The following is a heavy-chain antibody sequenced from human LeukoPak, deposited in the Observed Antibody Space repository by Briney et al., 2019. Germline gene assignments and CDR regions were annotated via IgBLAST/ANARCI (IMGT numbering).Heavy chain of an antibody. CDR3: ARGTIFAAFDI. CDR1: GGSISSGSYY. V-gene: IGHV4-61*02. J-gene: IGHJ3*02. CDR2: IYTSGST. D-gene: IGHD3-3*02. Sequence: SETLSLTCTVSGGSISSGSYYWSWIRQPAGKGLEWIGRIYTSGSTNYNPSLKSRVTISVDTSKNQFSLKLSSVTAADTAVYYCARGTIFAAFDIWGQGTMVTVSS.